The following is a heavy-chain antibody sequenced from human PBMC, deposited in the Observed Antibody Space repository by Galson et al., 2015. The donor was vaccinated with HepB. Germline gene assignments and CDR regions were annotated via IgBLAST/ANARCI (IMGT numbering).Heavy chain of an antibody. V-gene: IGHV3-21*01. Sequence: SLRLSCAASGFTFSSYSMNWVRQAPGKGLEWVSSISSSSSYIYYADSVKGRFAISRDNAKNSLYLQMNSLRAEDTAVYYCARMSGTGGLGYWGQGTLVTVSS. CDR3: ARMSGTGGLGY. J-gene: IGHJ4*02. CDR2: ISSSSSYI. D-gene: IGHD1-26*01. CDR1: GFTFSSYS.